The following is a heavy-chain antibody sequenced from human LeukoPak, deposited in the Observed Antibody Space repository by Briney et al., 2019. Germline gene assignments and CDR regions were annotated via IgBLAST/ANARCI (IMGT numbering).Heavy chain of an antibody. D-gene: IGHD5-18*01. CDR2: IKQDGSEK. Sequence: GGSLRLSCAASGFTFSSYWMAWVRQAPGKGLEWVANIKQDGSEKYYVESVKGRLTISRDNAKNSLYLQMNRLRAEDTAVYYCVRDLSWIAMDYWGQGILVTVSS. CDR1: GFTFSSYW. V-gene: IGHV3-7*01. J-gene: IGHJ4*02. CDR3: VRDLSWIAMDY.